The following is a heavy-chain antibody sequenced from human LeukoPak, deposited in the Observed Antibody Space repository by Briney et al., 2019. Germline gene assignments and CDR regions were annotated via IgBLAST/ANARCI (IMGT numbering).Heavy chain of an antibody. J-gene: IGHJ6*03. CDR2: ISSSSSYT. CDR1: RFTFSGYS. V-gene: IGHV3-21*04. D-gene: IGHD1-14*01. Sequence: GGSLRLSCAASRFTFSGYSMNWVRQAPEKGLEWVSSISSSSSYTYYTDSVRGRFTISRDNAKNTLYLQMNRRRAGAPPVFYCARVGPWVNPDYYYYYMDVWGKGTTVTVSS. CDR3: ARVGPWVNPDYYYYYMDV.